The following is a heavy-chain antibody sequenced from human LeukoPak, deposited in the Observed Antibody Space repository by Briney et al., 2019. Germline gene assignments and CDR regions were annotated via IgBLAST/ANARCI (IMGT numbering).Heavy chain of an antibody. Sequence: GGSLRLSCAASGFIFSTFSMSWVRQAPGKGLEWVSGLNGRGDNIYYADSVKGRFTVSRDNSKNTLYLQMDSLRAEDTAVYYCAKRGAGGRDYYGMDVWGQGTTVTVSS. CDR2: LNGRGDNI. CDR1: GFIFSTFS. CDR3: AKRGAGGRDYYGMDV. D-gene: IGHD3-10*01. V-gene: IGHV3-23*01. J-gene: IGHJ6*02.